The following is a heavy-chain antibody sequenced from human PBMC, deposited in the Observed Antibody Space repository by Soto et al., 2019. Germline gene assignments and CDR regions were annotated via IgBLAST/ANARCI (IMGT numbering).Heavy chain of an antibody. D-gene: IGHD1-1*01. J-gene: IGHJ6*02. V-gene: IGHV1-69*13. Sequence: ASVKVSCKASGGTFSDYTINWVRQAPGQRLEWMGGIIPIFDTANYAEKFQGRVTITADESTSTSFMEVSSLRSEDTAVYYCARNGTLTGYSYGMDVWGQGTMVTVSS. CDR1: GGTFSDYT. CDR2: IIPIFDTA. CDR3: ARNGTLTGYSYGMDV.